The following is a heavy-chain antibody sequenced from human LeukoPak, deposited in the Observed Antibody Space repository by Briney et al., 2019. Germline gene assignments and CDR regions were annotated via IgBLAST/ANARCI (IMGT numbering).Heavy chain of an antibody. CDR1: GGSISSYY. Sequence: SETLSLTCTVSGGSISSYYWSWIRQPAGKGLEWIGRIYATGSTNYNPSLKSRVTISVDTSKNQFPLKLSSVTAADTAVYYCARAVGSSESNWFDPWGQGTLATVSS. CDR3: ARAVGSSESNWFDP. V-gene: IGHV4-4*07. D-gene: IGHD1-26*01. CDR2: IYATGST. J-gene: IGHJ5*02.